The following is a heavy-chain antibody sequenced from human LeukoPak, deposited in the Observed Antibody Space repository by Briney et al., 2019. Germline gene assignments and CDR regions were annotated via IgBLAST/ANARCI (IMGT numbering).Heavy chain of an antibody. Sequence: SETLSLTCTVSGGSISSSSYYWGWIRQPPGKGLEWIGSIYYTGSTYYNPSLKSRVAMSVDASKNQSSLKLSSVTAADTAVYYCARHHPFWSGYVYYLDYWGQGTLVTVSS. CDR3: ARHHPFWSGYVYYLDY. D-gene: IGHD3-3*01. V-gene: IGHV4-39*01. CDR1: GGSISSSSYY. CDR2: IYYTGST. J-gene: IGHJ4*02.